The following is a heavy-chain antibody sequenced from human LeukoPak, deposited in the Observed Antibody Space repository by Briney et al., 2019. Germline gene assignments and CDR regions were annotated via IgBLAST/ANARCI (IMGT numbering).Heavy chain of an antibody. V-gene: IGHV1-18*01. CDR1: GYTFSRYG. CDR2: ISAHNGNT. D-gene: IGHD3-9*01. J-gene: IGHJ3*02. Sequence: ASVKVSCKASGYTFSRYGISWVRQAPGQGLEWMGWISAHNGNTNYAQKFQGRVAMTTDTFTSTAYMELRSLRSDDTAVYYCARQSMTGNERGDDAFDIWGQGTMVTVSS. CDR3: ARQSMTGNERGDDAFDI.